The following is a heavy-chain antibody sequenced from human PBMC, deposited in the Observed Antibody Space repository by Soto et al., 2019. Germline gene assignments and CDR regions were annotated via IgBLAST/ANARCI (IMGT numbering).Heavy chain of an antibody. Sequence: PSETLSLTCAVSGDTISTGGYSWAWIRQPPGKGLEWIGNIHYSGSTYYDSSLQSRVTISIDTSKNQFSLKLSSVTATDTAVYYCASQHYYDSSGYYVVYWGQGTLVTVSS. D-gene: IGHD3-22*01. CDR2: IHYSGST. J-gene: IGHJ4*02. CDR3: ASQHYYDSSGYYVVY. V-gene: IGHV4-39*01. CDR1: GDTISTGGYS.